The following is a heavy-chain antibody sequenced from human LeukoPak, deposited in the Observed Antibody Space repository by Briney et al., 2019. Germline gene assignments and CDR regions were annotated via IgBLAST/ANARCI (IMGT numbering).Heavy chain of an antibody. CDR2: IRRSGDTA. D-gene: IGHD6-6*01. V-gene: IGHV3-23*01. Sequence: GGSLRLSCAASGFTFSSHSMAWVRQAPGKGLEWVSAIRRSGDTALYADSVKGRFTISRDNFKNIVYLEMNSLRAEDTATYYCAKVTWESRPPDCNSWGPGTLVTVSS. J-gene: IGHJ4*02. CDR1: GFTFSSHS. CDR3: AKVTWESRPPDCNS.